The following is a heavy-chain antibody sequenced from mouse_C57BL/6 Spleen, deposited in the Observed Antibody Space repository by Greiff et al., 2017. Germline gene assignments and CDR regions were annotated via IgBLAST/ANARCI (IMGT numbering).Heavy chain of an antibody. CDR2: ISGGGGNT. V-gene: IGHV5-9*01. Sequence: EVKVVESGGGLVKPGGSLKLSCAASGFTFSSYTMSWVRQTPEKRLEWVATISGGGGNTYYPDSVKGRFTISRDNAKNTLYLQMSSLRSEDTALYYCARAGYYFDYWGQGTTLTVSS. CDR1: GFTFSSYT. CDR3: ARAGYYFDY. D-gene: IGHD2-2*01. J-gene: IGHJ2*01.